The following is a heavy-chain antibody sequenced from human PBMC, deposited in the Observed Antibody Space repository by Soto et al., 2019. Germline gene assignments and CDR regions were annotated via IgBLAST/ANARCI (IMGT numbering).Heavy chain of an antibody. V-gene: IGHV3-53*01. Sequence: HPGGSLRLSCAASGFAVNVNYMTWVRQAPGKGLEWVSFIYTDGRTFYVDSVKGRFTISRDDSENTVYLQMNSLRVEDTAVHYCARDPAVTTDYGLDVWGQGTTVTVSS. CDR2: IYTDGRT. CDR3: ARDPAVTTDYGLDV. J-gene: IGHJ6*02. D-gene: IGHD4-17*01. CDR1: GFAVNVNY.